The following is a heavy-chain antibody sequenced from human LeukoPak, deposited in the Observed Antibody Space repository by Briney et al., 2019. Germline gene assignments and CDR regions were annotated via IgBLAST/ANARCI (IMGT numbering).Heavy chain of an antibody. CDR2: IYHSGST. D-gene: IGHD5-18*01. V-gene: IGHV4-38-2*02. CDR1: GGSISSGYY. Sequence: PSETLSLTCTVSGGSISSGYYWGWIRQPPGKGLEWIGSIYHSGSTYYNPSLKSRVTISVDTSKNQFSLKLSSVTAADTAVYYCARVPLYSYGLFDYWGQGTLVTVSS. J-gene: IGHJ4*02. CDR3: ARVPLYSYGLFDY.